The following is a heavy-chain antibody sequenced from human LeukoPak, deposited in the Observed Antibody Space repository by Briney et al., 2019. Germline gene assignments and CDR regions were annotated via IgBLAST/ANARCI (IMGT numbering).Heavy chain of an antibody. CDR2: VYYSGST. Sequence: SETLSLTCAVSGGSISPYYWSWIRQPPGKGLEWIGYVYYSGSTSYNPSLKSRVTISVDTSKIQFSLKLSSVTAADTAVYYCARESLIVEAGTNAFDIWGQGTMVIVSS. V-gene: IGHV4-59*01. J-gene: IGHJ3*02. D-gene: IGHD6-19*01. CDR3: ARESLIVEAGTNAFDI. CDR1: GGSISPYY.